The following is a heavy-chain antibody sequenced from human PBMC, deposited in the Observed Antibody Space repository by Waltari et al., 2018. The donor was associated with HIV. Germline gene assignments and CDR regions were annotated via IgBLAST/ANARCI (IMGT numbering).Heavy chain of an antibody. CDR1: GGSISSGGYY. CDR3: ARNRRFRVRLNGMDV. D-gene: IGHD3-3*01. CDR2: IYYTGNA. Sequence: QVQLQESGPGLVKPSQTLSLNCTVAGGSISSGGYYWTWIRQLPGKGLEWIGHIYYTGNADYNPSLKSRLIMSVDTSQNLFSLEMTSVTAADTAVYYCARNRRFRVRLNGMDVWGQGTSVTVSS. V-gene: IGHV4-31*03. J-gene: IGHJ6*01.